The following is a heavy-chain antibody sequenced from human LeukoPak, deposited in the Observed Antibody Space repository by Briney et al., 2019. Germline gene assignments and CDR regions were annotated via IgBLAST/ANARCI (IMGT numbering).Heavy chain of an antibody. V-gene: IGHV3-21*01. CDR2: ISSSSSYI. D-gene: IGHD4-17*01. J-gene: IGHJ4*02. Sequence: GGSLRLSCEASGFTFSAYAMNWVRQAPGKGLEWVSSISSSSSYIYYADSVKGRFTISRDNAKNSLYLQMNSLRAEDTAVYYCARIYGDLLFDYWGQGTLVTVSS. CDR1: GFTFSAYA. CDR3: ARIYGDLLFDY.